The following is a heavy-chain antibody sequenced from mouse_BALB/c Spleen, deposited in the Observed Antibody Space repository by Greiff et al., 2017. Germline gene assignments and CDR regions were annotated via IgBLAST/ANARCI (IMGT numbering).Heavy chain of an antibody. J-gene: IGHJ4*01. V-gene: IGHV14-4*02. CDR2: IDPENGDT. CDR1: GFNIKDYY. Sequence: EVQLQESGAELVRSGASVKLSCTASGFNIKDYYMHWVKQRPEQGLEWIGWIDPENGDTEYAPKFQGKATMTADTSSNTAYLQLSSLTSEDTAVYYCNPVVATDYAMDYWGQGTSVTVSS. D-gene: IGHD1-1*01. CDR3: NPVVATDYAMDY.